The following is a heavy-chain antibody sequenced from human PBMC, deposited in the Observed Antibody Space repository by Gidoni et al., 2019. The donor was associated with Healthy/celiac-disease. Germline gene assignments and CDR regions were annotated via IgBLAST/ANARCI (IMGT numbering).Heavy chain of an antibody. Sequence: EVQLVESGGGLVKPGGSLRPSCAASGFTFSSYSMNWVRQAPGKGLEWVSSISSSSSYIYYADSVKGRFTISRDNAKNSLYLQMNSLRAEDTAVYYCASPIVGANYYWGQGTLVTVSS. V-gene: IGHV3-21*01. CDR2: ISSSSSYI. D-gene: IGHD1-26*01. J-gene: IGHJ4*02. CDR3: ASPIVGANYY. CDR1: GFTFSSYS.